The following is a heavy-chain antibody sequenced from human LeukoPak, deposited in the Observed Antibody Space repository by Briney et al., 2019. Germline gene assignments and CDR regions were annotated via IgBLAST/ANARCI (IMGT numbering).Heavy chain of an antibody. D-gene: IGHD1-26*01. J-gene: IGHJ4*02. V-gene: IGHV4-39*01. Sequence: SETLSLTCTVSGGSISSSSYYWGWIRQPPGKGLEWIGSIYYSGSTYYNPSLKSQVTISVDTSKNQFSLKLSSVTAADTAVYYCASPRQYSGSYSSSYYFDYWGQGTLVTVSS. CDR2: IYYSGST. CDR3: ASPRQYSGSYSSSYYFDY. CDR1: GGSISSSSYY.